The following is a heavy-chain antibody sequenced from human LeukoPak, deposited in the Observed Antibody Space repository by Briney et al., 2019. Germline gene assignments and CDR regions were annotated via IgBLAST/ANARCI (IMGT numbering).Heavy chain of an antibody. D-gene: IGHD6-13*01. V-gene: IGHV3-9*01. CDR2: IRWNSFSI. CDR1: GFTFDDYA. Sequence: GGSLRLSCAASGFTFDDYAMHWVRQAPGKGLEWVSGIRWNSFSIGYADSVKGRFTISRDNAKNSLYLQMNSLRAEDTAVYYCARVSSLAAAPAYYYMDVWGKGTTVTVSS. J-gene: IGHJ6*03. CDR3: ARVSSLAAAPAYYYMDV.